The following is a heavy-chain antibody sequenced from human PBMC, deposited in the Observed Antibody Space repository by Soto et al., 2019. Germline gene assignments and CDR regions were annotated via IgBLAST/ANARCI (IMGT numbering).Heavy chain of an antibody. J-gene: IGHJ5*02. CDR1: GYTFTGYG. V-gene: IGHV1-18*04. CDR2: ISAYNGNT. CDR3: ARVQGIAVAGTGYWFDP. D-gene: IGHD6-19*01. Sequence: ASVKVSCKASGYTFTGYGTSWVRQAPGQGLEWMGWISAYNGNTNYAQKLQGRVTMTTDTSTSTAYMELRSLRSDDTAVYYCARVQGIAVAGTGYWFDPWGQGTLVTVSS.